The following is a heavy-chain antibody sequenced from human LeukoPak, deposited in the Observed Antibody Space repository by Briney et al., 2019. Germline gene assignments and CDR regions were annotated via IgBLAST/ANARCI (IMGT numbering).Heavy chain of an antibody. CDR3: ARDRDLGFDY. CDR1: GFTASSNY. Sequence: GGSLRLSCAASGFTASSNYMSWVRQAPGKGLEWVSVIYSGGSTYYADSVKGRFTISRDNAKNTLYLQMNSLRAEDTAVYYCARDRDLGFDYWGQGTLVTVSS. CDR2: IYSGGST. D-gene: IGHD7-27*01. J-gene: IGHJ4*02. V-gene: IGHV3-53*01.